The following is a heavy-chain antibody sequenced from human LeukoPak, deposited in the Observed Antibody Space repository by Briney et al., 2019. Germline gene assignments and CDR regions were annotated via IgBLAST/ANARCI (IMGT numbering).Heavy chain of an antibody. D-gene: IGHD3-10*01. J-gene: IGHJ6*03. Sequence: KPGGSLRLSCAASGFTFSSYVMSWVRQAPGKGLEWVSAIGGYSLTVYNAQSLKGRFTVSRDNSKNTLYLQVTDLRVDDTAVYYCAKGQVVRGVTTSYYMDAWGKGTRVTVSS. CDR1: GFTFSSYV. CDR2: IGGYSLTV. CDR3: AKGQVVRGVTTSYYMDA. V-gene: IGHV3-23*01.